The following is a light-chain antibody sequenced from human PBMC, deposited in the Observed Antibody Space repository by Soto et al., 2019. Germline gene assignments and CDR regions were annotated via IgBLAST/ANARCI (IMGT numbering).Light chain of an antibody. CDR1: SGHSSYA. CDR2: LNSDGSP. J-gene: IGLJ3*02. V-gene: IGLV4-69*01. Sequence: QLVLTQSPSASASLGASVKLTCTLSSGHSSYAIAWHQQQAEKGPRYLMKLNSDGSPTMGDGIPDRFSGSSSGAERYLTISSLQSEDEADYYCQTCGTGIRVFGGGTKLTVL. CDR3: QTCGTGIRV.